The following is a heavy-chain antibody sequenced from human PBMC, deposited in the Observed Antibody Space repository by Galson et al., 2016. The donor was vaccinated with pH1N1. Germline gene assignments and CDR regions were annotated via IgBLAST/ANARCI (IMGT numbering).Heavy chain of an antibody. Sequence: SLRLSCAAFEFTLQTYPMSWVRQVPGKGLEWVANINQDGTEKNYADSVKGRFIISRDVAKNSLYLQMSRLTAEDTATYFCSRDGDRRGDYRPWGDYWGQGGLVIVSS. J-gene: IGHJ4*02. D-gene: IGHD4-17*01. CDR2: INQDGTEK. CDR3: SRDGDRRGDYRPWGDY. CDR1: EFTLQTYP. V-gene: IGHV3-7*03.